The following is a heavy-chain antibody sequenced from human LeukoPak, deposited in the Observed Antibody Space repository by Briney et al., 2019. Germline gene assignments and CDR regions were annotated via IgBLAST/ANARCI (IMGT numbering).Heavy chain of an antibody. D-gene: IGHD2-2*01. V-gene: IGHV4-39*01. CDR3: ARNASSLGAGAFDI. Sequence: SETLSLTCTVSGGSISSSSLYWDWIRQPPGKGLEWIGTVYYSGSTYYNPSLESRVTISVDTSKNQFSLRLSSVTAADTALYYCARNASSLGAGAFDIWGQGTMVTVSS. CDR2: VYYSGST. CDR1: GGSISSSSLY. J-gene: IGHJ3*02.